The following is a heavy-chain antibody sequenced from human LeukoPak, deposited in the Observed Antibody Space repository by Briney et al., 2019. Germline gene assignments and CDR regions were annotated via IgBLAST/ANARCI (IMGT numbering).Heavy chain of an antibody. CDR3: ARGGAPYCSSTSCYEDRFDP. D-gene: IGHD2-2*01. CDR2: INTDGRST. J-gene: IGHJ5*02. V-gene: IGHV3-74*01. Sequence: PGGSLRLSCSASGFTFSSYWMHWVRQVPGEGLVWVSRINTDGRSTTYADSVKGRFTISRDNAKNTLYLQMNSLTAEDTAVYYCARGGAPYCSSTSCYEDRFDPWGQGTLVSFSS. CDR1: GFTFSSYW.